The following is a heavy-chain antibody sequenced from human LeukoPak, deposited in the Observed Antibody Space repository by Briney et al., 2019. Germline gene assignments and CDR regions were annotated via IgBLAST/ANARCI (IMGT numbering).Heavy chain of an antibody. D-gene: IGHD6-13*01. CDR1: GGSISSYY. V-gene: IGHV4-59*01. CDR3: ARDRDRAAATHYGMDV. J-gene: IGHJ6*02. CDR2: TYYSGST. Sequence: SETLSLTCPVSGGSISSYYWSWIRQPPGKELEGIGYTYYSGSTNYNPSLKSRVTISVDTSKNQFSLKLSSVTAADTAVYYCARDRDRAAATHYGMDVWGQGTTVTVSS.